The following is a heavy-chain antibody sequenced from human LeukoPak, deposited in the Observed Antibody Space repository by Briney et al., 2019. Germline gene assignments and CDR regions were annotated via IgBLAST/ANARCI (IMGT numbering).Heavy chain of an antibody. Sequence: SETLSLTCTVSGGSISSGGYYWSWIRQPPGKGLEWIGYIYHSGSTYYNPSLKSRATISVDRSKNQFSLKLSSVTAADTAVYYCARGDSQLPWWYWGQGPLVTVSS. CDR2: IYHSGST. CDR3: ARGDSQLPWWY. J-gene: IGHJ4*02. D-gene: IGHD2-21*02. CDR1: GGSISSGGYY. V-gene: IGHV4-30-2*01.